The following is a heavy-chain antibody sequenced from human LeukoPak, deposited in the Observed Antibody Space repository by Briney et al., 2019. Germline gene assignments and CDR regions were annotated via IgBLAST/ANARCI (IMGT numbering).Heavy chain of an antibody. CDR3: ANEYSKGDI. Sequence: GGSLRLSCAASGFTFSSYGMHWVRQAPGKGLEWVAVISYDGSNKYYADSVKGRFTISRDNSKNTLYLQMNSLRAEDTAVYYCANEYSKGDIWGQGTMVTVSS. V-gene: IGHV3-30*18. J-gene: IGHJ3*02. CDR1: GFTFSSYG. CDR2: ISYDGSNK. D-gene: IGHD4-11*01.